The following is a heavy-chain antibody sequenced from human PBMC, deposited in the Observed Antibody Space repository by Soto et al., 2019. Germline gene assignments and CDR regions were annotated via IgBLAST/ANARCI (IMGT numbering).Heavy chain of an antibody. D-gene: IGHD6-19*01. Sequence: PGGSLRLFCAASGFTFSSYAMSWVRQAPGKGLEWVSAISGSGGSTYYADSVKGRFTISRDNSKNTLYLQMNSLRAEDTAVYYCAKGRSSGWSYYYYGMDVWGQGTTVTVSS. CDR3: AKGRSSGWSYYYYGMDV. CDR1: GFTFSSYA. V-gene: IGHV3-23*01. J-gene: IGHJ6*02. CDR2: ISGSGGST.